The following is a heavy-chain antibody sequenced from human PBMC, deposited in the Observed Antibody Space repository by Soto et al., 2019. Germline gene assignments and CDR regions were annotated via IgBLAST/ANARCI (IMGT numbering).Heavy chain of an antibody. V-gene: IGHV3-30-3*01. CDR2: ISYDGSNK. Sequence: PGGSLRLSCAASGFTFSSYAMHWVRQAPGKGLEWVAVISYDGSNKYYADSVKGRFTISRDNSKNTLYLQMNSLRAEDTAVYYCARDHQRGWYDSWGQGTLVTVSS. J-gene: IGHJ5*01. CDR1: GFTFSSYA. CDR3: ARDHQRGWYDS.